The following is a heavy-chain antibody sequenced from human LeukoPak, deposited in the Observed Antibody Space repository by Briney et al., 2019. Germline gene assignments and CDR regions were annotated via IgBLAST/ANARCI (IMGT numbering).Heavy chain of an antibody. Sequence: SETLSLTGTLSGGSISSGGYHWSWIRQHPGKGLEWIGYIYYSGNTDYNPSLKSRVTISLDSSKNQFSLKLSSVTAADTAVYYCARVPNFYYFYMDVWGKGTTVIVSS. CDR3: ARVPNFYYFYMDV. CDR2: IYYSGNT. J-gene: IGHJ6*03. V-gene: IGHV4-31*03. D-gene: IGHD2-8*01. CDR1: GGSISSGGYH.